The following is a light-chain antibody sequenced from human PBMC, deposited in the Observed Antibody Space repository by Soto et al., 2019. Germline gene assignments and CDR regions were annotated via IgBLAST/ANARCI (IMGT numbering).Light chain of an antibody. Sequence: QSALTQPASVSGSPGQSITISCTGTSNDVGSYNLVSWYQQHPGKAPKLMIYEGSKRPSGVSNRFSGSKSGNTASLTISGLQAEDEADYYCCSYAYSSTFWVFGGGTKLTVL. J-gene: IGLJ3*02. V-gene: IGLV2-23*03. CDR1: SNDVGSYNL. CDR2: EGS. CDR3: CSYAYSSTFWV.